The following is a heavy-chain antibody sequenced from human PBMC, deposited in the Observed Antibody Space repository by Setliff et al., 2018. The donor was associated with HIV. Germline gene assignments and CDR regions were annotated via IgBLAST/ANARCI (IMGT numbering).Heavy chain of an antibody. CDR1: GFTFSSYA. Sequence: GGSLRLSCAASGFTFSSYAMHWVRQDPGQGLEWISGISGSGVNSYYADSVKGRFTISRDNSKNTVYLQMNSLRAEDTAVYYCAKTSNTGYLFCSDYWGQGTLVTVSS. J-gene: IGHJ4*02. D-gene: IGHD3-9*01. V-gene: IGHV3-23*01. CDR2: ISGSGVNS. CDR3: AKTSNTGYLFCSDY.